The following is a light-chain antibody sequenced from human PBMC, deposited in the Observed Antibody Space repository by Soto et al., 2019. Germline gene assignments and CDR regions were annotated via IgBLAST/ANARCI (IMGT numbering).Light chain of an antibody. CDR2: GAS. V-gene: IGKV3-15*01. CDR3: QQYNNWPPWT. Sequence: EIVMTQSPATLSVSPGEGATLSCRASQSVSSDLAWYQQKPGQAPRLLIYGASTRATGIPAKFSGSGSGTEFTLTISSPQSEDFAVYYCQQYNNWPPWTFGQGTKVEI. CDR1: QSVSSD. J-gene: IGKJ1*01.